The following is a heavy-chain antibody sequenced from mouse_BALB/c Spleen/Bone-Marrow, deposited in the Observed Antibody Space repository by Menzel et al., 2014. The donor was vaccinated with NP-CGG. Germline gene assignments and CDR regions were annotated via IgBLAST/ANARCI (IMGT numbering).Heavy chain of an antibody. CDR3: ARDREYGYNYVMDY. J-gene: IGHJ4*01. D-gene: IGHD2-2*01. CDR2: IWAGGGT. Sequence: VKLVESGPGLVAPSQSLSITCTVSGFSLTTYGVHWVRQTPGKGLEWLGVIWAGGGTNYNSALMSRLSISKDNSKSQVFLKMNSLQIDDRAMYYCARDREYGYNYVMDYWGQGTSITVSS. V-gene: IGHV2-9*02. CDR1: GFSLTTYG.